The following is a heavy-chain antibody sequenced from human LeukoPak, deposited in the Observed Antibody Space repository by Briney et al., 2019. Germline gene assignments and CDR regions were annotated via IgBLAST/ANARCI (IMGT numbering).Heavy chain of an antibody. CDR3: ASRLYSSQG. CDR2: ISGSGGST. Sequence: GGSLRLSCAASGFTFSSCAMSWVRQAPGKGLEWVSAISGSGGSTYYADSVKGRFTISRDNSRNTVYLQMNSLRAEDSAVYYCASRLYSSQGWGQGTLVTVSS. CDR1: GFTFSSCA. D-gene: IGHD6-13*01. J-gene: IGHJ4*02. V-gene: IGHV3-23*01.